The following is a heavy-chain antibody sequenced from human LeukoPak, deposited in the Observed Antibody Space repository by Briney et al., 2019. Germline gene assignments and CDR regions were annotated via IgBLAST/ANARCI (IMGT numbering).Heavy chain of an antibody. CDR2: MNPNSGNT. Sequence: ASVKVSCKASGYTFTSSYLHWVRQATGQGLEWMGWMNPNSGNTGYAQKFQGRVTMTRNTSISTAYMELSSLRSEDTAVYYCARGSLTLRFLEWLFYGMDVWGQGTTVTVSS. D-gene: IGHD3-3*01. CDR1: GYTFTSSY. J-gene: IGHJ6*02. V-gene: IGHV1-8*02. CDR3: ARGSLTLRFLEWLFYGMDV.